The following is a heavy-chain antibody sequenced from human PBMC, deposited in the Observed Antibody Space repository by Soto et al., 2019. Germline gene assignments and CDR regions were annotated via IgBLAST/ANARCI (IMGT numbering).Heavy chain of an antibody. Sequence: SETLSLTCTVSGGSVSSGSYYWSWIRLPPGKGLGWLGYIYYSVGANYNPSLKSRVTRSVDTSNHQFSRKLSSVTAADTAVYYCARVTVPYYDILTGYYVIDPWGQGTLVTVSS. D-gene: IGHD3-9*01. CDR3: ARVTVPYYDILTGYYVIDP. CDR2: IYYSVGA. J-gene: IGHJ5*02. CDR1: GGSVSSGSYY. V-gene: IGHV4-61*01.